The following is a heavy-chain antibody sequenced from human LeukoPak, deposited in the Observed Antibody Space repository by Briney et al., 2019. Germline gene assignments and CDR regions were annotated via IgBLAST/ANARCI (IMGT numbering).Heavy chain of an antibody. CDR3: VGQTHKDY. CDR2: LYSGGGA. Sequence: GGSLRLSCAASGFTVSNSYMSWVRQAPGKGLEWVSVLYSGGGAYYTDSVRGRFTISRDSSKNTLYLQMNSLRADDTAVYYCVGQTHKDYXGQGTLVTVSS. J-gene: IGHJ4*02. CDR1: GFTVSNSY. V-gene: IGHV3-53*01.